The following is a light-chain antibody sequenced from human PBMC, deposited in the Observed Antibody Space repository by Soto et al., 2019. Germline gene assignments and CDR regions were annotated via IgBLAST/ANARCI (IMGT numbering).Light chain of an antibody. J-gene: IGKJ5*01. CDR3: QQYNNWLT. V-gene: IGKV3-15*01. CDR2: GAS. CDR1: QSVSSN. Sequence: EIVMTQSPATLSVSPGERATLSCRASQSVSSNLAWYQQKPGQAPRLLIYGASTRATGFPASFSGSGSGTEFTLTISSLQSEDFAVYYCQQYNNWLTFGQGTRLEIK.